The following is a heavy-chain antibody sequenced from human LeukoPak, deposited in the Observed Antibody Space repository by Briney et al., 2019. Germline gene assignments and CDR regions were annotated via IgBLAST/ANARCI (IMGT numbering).Heavy chain of an antibody. V-gene: IGHV4-59*01. J-gene: IGHJ5*02. D-gene: IGHD3-10*01. CDR1: GGSISSYY. Sequence: SETLSLTCTVSGGSISSYYWSWIRQPPGKGLEWIGYIYYSGSTNYSPSLKSRVTISVDTSKNQFSLKLSSVTAADTAVYYCARDNYGSGSYYNKPGSYNWFDPWGQGTLVTVSS. CDR3: ARDNYGSGSYYNKPGSYNWFDP. CDR2: IYYSGST.